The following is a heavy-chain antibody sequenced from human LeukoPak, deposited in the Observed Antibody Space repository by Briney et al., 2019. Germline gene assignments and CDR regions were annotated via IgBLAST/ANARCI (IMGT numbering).Heavy chain of an antibody. CDR1: GGSFSGYY. CDR3: ARVDTVTTLILDY. J-gene: IGHJ4*02. D-gene: IGHD4-11*01. Sequence: SETLSLTCAVYGGSFSGYYWSWIRQPPGKGLEWIGEINHSGSTNYNPSLKSRVTISVDTSKNQFSLKLSSVTAADTAVYYCARVDTVTTLILDYWGQGTLVTVSS. CDR2: INHSGST. V-gene: IGHV4-34*01.